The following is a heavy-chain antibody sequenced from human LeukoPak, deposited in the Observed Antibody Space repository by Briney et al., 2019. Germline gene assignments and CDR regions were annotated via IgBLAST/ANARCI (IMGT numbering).Heavy chain of an antibody. J-gene: IGHJ3*02. Sequence: SETLSLICTVSGGSISSYYWSWIRQPPGKGLEWIGYIYTSGSTNYNPSLKSRVTISVDTSKNQFSLKLSSVTAADTAVYYCARQKCTSTSCLTKNAFDIWGQGTMVTVSS. D-gene: IGHD2-2*01. CDR1: GGSISSYY. CDR2: IYTSGST. V-gene: IGHV4-4*09. CDR3: ARQKCTSTSCLTKNAFDI.